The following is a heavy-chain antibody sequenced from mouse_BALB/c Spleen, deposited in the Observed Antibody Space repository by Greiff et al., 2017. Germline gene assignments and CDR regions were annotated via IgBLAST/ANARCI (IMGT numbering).Heavy chain of an antibody. CDR3: ARGYYGNYEGFAY. J-gene: IGHJ3*01. CDR1: GYTFSSYW. Sequence: QVQLQQSGAELMKPGASVKISCKATGYTFSSYWIEWVKQRPGHGLEWIGEILPGSGSTNYNEKFKGKATFTADTSSNTAYMQLSSLTSEDSAVYYCARGYYGNYEGFAYWGQGTLVTVSA. D-gene: IGHD2-1*01. V-gene: IGHV1-9*01. CDR2: ILPGSGST.